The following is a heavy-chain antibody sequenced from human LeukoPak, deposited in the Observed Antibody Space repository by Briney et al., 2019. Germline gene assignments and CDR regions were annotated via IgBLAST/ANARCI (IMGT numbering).Heavy chain of an antibody. CDR3: AARERFGGLIVREV. CDR2: MKPNGGNT. J-gene: IGHJ4*02. D-gene: IGHD3-16*02. V-gene: IGHV1-8*01. CDR1: GYTFTSYD. Sequence: GSVKVSCKASGYTFTSYDINWVRQAPRERLEWMGWMKPNGGNTGYAQKSHGRVTMTRNTSISTAYMELSSLRSEDTAVYYCAARERFGGLIVREVWGQRTLVTVSS.